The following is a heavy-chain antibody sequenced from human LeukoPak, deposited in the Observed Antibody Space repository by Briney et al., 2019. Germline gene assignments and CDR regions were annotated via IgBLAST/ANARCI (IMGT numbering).Heavy chain of an antibody. CDR1: GYSFTNYW. V-gene: IGHV5-51*01. CDR3: ARQVAGTYYYYGMDV. D-gene: IGHD2-15*01. CDR2: IYPGDSDT. J-gene: IGHJ6*02. Sequence: GESLKISCKGSGYSFTNYWIGWVRQMPGKGLEWMGIIYPGDSDTRYSPSFQGQVTISADKSISTAYLQWSSLKASDTAMYYCARQVAGTYYYYGMDVWGQGTTVTVSS.